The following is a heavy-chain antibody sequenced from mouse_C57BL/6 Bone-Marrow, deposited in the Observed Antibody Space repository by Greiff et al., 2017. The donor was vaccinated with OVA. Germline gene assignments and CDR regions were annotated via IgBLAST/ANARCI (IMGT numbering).Heavy chain of an antibody. V-gene: IGHV5-4*03. D-gene: IGHD1-1*01. Sequence: DVMLVESGGGLVKPGGSLKLSCAASGFTFSSYAMSWVRQTPDKRLEWVATISDGGSYTYYPDNVKGRFTISRDNAKNNLYLQMSHLKSEDTAMYYCARSYYCNGYAMDYWGQGTSVTVSS. CDR2: ISDGGSYT. J-gene: IGHJ4*01. CDR1: GFTFSSYA. CDR3: ARSYYCNGYAMDY.